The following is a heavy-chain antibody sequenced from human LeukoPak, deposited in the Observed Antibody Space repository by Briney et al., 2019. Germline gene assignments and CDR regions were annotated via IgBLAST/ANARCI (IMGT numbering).Heavy chain of an antibody. J-gene: IGHJ3*02. CDR2: ISAYNGNT. V-gene: IGHV1-18*01. D-gene: IGHD2-15*01. CDR3: ARDHSVGSAFDI. Sequence: ASVKVSCKASGYTFTTYGISWVRQAPGQGLEWMGWISAYNGNTNYAQKLQGRVTMIIDTSTSTAYMELRSLRSDDTAVYYCARDHSVGSAFDIWGQGTMVTVSS. CDR1: GYTFTTYG.